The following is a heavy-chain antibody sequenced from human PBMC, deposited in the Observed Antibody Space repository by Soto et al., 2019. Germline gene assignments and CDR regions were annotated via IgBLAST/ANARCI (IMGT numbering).Heavy chain of an antibody. V-gene: IGHV4-31*03. CDR2: IYYSGST. D-gene: IGHD2-15*01. Sequence: PSETLSLTCTVSGGSLSSGGYYWSWIRQHPGKGLEWIGYIYYSGSTYYNPSLKSRVTISVDTSKNQFSLKLSSVTAADTAVYYCARDLGGYCSGGSCYSGAAFDIWGQGTMVTVSS. CDR3: ARDLGGYCSGGSCYSGAAFDI. J-gene: IGHJ3*02. CDR1: GGSLSSGGYY.